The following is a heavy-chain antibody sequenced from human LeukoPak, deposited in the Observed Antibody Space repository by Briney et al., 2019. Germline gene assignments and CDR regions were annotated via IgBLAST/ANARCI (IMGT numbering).Heavy chain of an antibody. CDR1: GYTFTSYG. CDR2: ISAHNGNT. V-gene: IGHV1-18*01. CDR3: ARDKGTVATYYYYYMDV. D-gene: IGHD6-19*01. Sequence: AVKVSCKASGYTFTSYGISWVRQAPGQGLDWMGWISAHNGNTNYEERIQGRVTMTTDTSTSTAYMELRSLRSDDTPVYYCARDKGTVATYYYYYMDVWGKGTTVTVSS. J-gene: IGHJ6*03.